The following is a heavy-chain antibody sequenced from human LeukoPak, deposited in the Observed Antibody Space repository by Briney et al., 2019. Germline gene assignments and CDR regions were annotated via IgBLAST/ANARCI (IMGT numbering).Heavy chain of an antibody. CDR2: IRPGGGAT. Sequence: ASVKVSCKDSGNSNIHWVRQTPGQGPEWMGLIRPGGGATSYAQKFQGRVSMTRDRSTSIVYMELSSLRSEDTAVYYCATTRYSSSWHFDYWGQGTLVTVSS. J-gene: IGHJ4*02. CDR1: GNSN. V-gene: IGHV1-46*01. D-gene: IGHD6-13*01. CDR3: ATTRYSSSWHFDY.